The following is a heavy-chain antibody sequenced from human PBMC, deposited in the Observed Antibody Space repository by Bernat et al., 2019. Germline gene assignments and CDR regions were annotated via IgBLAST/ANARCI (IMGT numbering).Heavy chain of an antibody. D-gene: IGHD2-2*01. Sequence: EVQLVESGGGLVKPGRSLRLSCAAFGFTFNNAWMSWVRQAPGKGLEWVGRIKSKTEGGTTDYAAPVKGRFTISRDDSSNTLYLQMNSLRSEDTAVYYCATGSTSCSRRCSWFDPWGQGTLVTVSS. J-gene: IGHJ5*02. CDR2: IKSKTEGGTT. CDR1: GFTFNNAW. CDR3: ATGSTSCSRRCSWFDP. V-gene: IGHV3-15*01.